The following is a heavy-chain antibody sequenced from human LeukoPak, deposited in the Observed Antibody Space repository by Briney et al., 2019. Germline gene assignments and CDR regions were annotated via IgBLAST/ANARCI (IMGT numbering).Heavy chain of an antibody. CDR3: ASADFFWSGYYKMGAPKT. CDR2: IIPILGIA. CDR1: GGTFSSYA. V-gene: IGHV1-69*04. J-gene: IGHJ5*02. D-gene: IGHD3-3*01. Sequence: ASVKVSCKASGGTFSSYAISWVRQAPGQGLEWMGRIIPILGIANYAQKFQGRVTITADKSTSTAYMELSSLRSEDTAVYYCASADFFWSGYYKMGAPKTWGQGTLVTVSS.